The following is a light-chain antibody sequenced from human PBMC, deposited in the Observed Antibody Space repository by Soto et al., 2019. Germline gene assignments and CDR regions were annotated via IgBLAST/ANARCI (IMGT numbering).Light chain of an antibody. CDR1: SGDVGGYNY. V-gene: IGLV2-14*01. CDR3: SSYTTSGTRV. CDR2: DVS. Sequence: QSALTQPASVSGSPGQSITISCTGTSGDVGGYNYVSWYQQYAGKVPKLIIYDVSNRPSGVSKRFSGSKSGNTASLTISGLQAEDEADYYCSSYTTSGTRVFGGGTKLTVL. J-gene: IGLJ2*01.